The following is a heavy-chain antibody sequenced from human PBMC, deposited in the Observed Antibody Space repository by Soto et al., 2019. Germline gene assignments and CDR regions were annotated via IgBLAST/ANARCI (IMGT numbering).Heavy chain of an antibody. D-gene: IGHD3-10*01. CDR1: GFTFSSYA. Sequence: QVQLVESGGGVVQPGRSLRLSCAASGFTFSSYAMHWVRQAPGKGLEWVAVISYDGSNKYYADSVKGRFTISRDNSKTTLYLQMNSLRAEDTAVYYCARGSIFGELLFLFDYWGQGTLVTVSS. J-gene: IGHJ4*02. V-gene: IGHV3-30-3*01. CDR3: ARGSIFGELLFLFDY. CDR2: ISYDGSNK.